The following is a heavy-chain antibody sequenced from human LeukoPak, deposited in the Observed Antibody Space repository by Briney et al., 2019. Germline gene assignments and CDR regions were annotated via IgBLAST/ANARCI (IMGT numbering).Heavy chain of an antibody. CDR2: IKEDGSER. Sequence: GGSLRLSCAASGFTFSRHWMHWVRQAPGKGPEWVANIKEDGSERYYVDSVKGRFTISRDNVENSLYLQMNSLRAEDTAVYYCARDQVGGHYNYWGQGTLVTVSS. CDR3: ARDQVGGHYNY. V-gene: IGHV3-7*01. CDR1: GFTFSRHW. D-gene: IGHD2-21*02. J-gene: IGHJ4*02.